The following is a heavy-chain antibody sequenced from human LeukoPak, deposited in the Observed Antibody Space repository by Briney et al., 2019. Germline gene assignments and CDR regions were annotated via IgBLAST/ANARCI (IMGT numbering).Heavy chain of an antibody. CDR3: TSGISVASTRGYFDY. Sequence: GGSLRLSCAASGSTFSTYWMHWVRQAPGKGLVWVSRINSDGFTTNYADSVKGRFTISRDNAKNTLYLQMNSLRAEDTAVYYCTSGISVASTRGYFDYWGQGTLVTVSS. CDR1: GSTFSTYW. D-gene: IGHD6-19*01. V-gene: IGHV3-74*01. J-gene: IGHJ4*02. CDR2: INSDGFTT.